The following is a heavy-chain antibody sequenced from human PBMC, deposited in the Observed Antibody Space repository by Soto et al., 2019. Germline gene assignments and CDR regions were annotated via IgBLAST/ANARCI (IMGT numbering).Heavy chain of an antibody. Sequence: SETLSLTCTVSGGSISSYYWSWIRQPPGKGLEWIGYIYYSGSTNYNPSLKSRVTISVDTSKNQFSLKLSSVTAADTAVYYCASSSGWYERWFDPWGQGTPVTSPQ. D-gene: IGHD6-19*01. V-gene: IGHV4-59*01. CDR1: GGSISSYY. J-gene: IGHJ5*02. CDR2: IYYSGST. CDR3: ASSSGWYERWFDP.